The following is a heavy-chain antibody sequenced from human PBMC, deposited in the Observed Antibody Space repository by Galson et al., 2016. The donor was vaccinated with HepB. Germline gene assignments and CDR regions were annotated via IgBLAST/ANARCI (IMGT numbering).Heavy chain of an antibody. CDR3: VREGGCDSCQSGGFDS. J-gene: IGHJ5*01. V-gene: IGHV3-33*01. CDR1: GFTFSTSY. D-gene: IGHD2-2*01. CDR2: IWSDGSG. Sequence: SLRLSCAASGFTFSTSYMHWVRQAPGKGLEWVAIIWSDGSGDYADSVRGRFTISRDSSKSTLYLQMNSLRVDDTAVYYCVREGGCDSCQSGGFDSWGQGTLVTVS.